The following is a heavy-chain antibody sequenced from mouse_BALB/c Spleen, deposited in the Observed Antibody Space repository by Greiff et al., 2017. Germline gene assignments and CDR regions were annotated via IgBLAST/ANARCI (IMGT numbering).Heavy chain of an antibody. V-gene: IGHV5-6*02. CDR3: ARIYGNSYAMDY. J-gene: IGHJ4*01. D-gene: IGHD2-1*01. CDR2: ISSGGSYT. Sequence: EVKLEESGGDLVKPGGSLKLSCAASGFTFSSYGMSWVRQTPDKRLEWVATISSGGSYTYYPDSVKGRFTISRDNAKNTLYLQMSSLKSEDTAMYYCARIYGNSYAMDYWGQGTSVTVSS. CDR1: GFTFSSYG.